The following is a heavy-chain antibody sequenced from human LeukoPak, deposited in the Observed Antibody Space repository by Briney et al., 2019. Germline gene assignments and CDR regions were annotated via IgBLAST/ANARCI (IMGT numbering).Heavy chain of an antibody. CDR2: IGIDSGNT. CDR1: GFTFSDYS. Sequence: GGSLRLSCVASGFTFSDYSMNWVRQAPGKGLEWISYIGIDSGNTNYADSVKSRFTISGDKAKNSLYLQMNSLRVEDTAVYYCARDYKYAFDNWGQGTLVTVSS. J-gene: IGHJ4*02. V-gene: IGHV3-48*01. D-gene: IGHD5-24*01. CDR3: ARDYKYAFDN.